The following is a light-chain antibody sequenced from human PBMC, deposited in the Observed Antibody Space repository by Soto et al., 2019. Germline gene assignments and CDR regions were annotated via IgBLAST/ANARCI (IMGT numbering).Light chain of an antibody. CDR3: QQYGGSPQT. CDR2: GAS. V-gene: IGKV3-20*01. Sequence: EIVLTQSPGTLSLSPGERATLSCRARQSVSNYLAWYQQKPGQTPRLLIYGASSRATGIPDRFSGSGSGTDFTLTISRLEPEDFAVYYCQQYGGSPQTFGQGTKVAIK. CDR1: QSVSNY. J-gene: IGKJ1*01.